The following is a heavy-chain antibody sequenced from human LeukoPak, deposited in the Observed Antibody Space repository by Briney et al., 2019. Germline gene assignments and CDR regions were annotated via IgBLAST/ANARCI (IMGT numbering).Heavy chain of an antibody. J-gene: IGHJ5*02. Sequence: GESLKISRKGSGYGFTSYWIGWVRQMPGKGLEWMGIIYPGDSDTRYSPSFQGQVTISADKSISTAYLQWSSLKASDTAMYYCARTYCSSTSCYRVNWFDPWGQGTLVTVSS. V-gene: IGHV5-51*01. CDR2: IYPGDSDT. CDR1: GYGFTSYW. CDR3: ARTYCSSTSCYRVNWFDP. D-gene: IGHD2-2*02.